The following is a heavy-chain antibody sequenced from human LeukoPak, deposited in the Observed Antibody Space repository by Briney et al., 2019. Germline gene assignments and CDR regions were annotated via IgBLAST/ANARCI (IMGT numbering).Heavy chain of an antibody. J-gene: IGHJ4*02. V-gene: IGHV4-34*01. CDR1: GGSFSGYY. Sequence: SETQSLTCAVYGGSFSGYYWSWIRQPPGKGLEWIGEINHGGSTNYNPSLKSRVTIPLDTSSNQFSLKLSSVAAADTAVYHCTTVRRSRRMTTPDHAYFADWGQGTLVTVSS. CDR3: TTVRRSRRMTTPDHAYFAD. D-gene: IGHD4-17*01. CDR2: INHGGST.